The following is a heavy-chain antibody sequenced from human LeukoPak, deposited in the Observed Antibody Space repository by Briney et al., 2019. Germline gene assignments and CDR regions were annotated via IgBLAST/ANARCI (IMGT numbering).Heavy chain of an antibody. Sequence: PGGSLRLSCAASGFTFDDYAMHWVRQAPGKGLEWVSGISWNSGSIGYADSVKGRFTISRDNAKNSLYLQMNSLRAEETALYHCAKSLDVRGVIDSPDDYWGQGTLVTVSS. V-gene: IGHV3-9*01. CDR2: ISWNSGSI. J-gene: IGHJ4*02. CDR1: GFTFDDYA. D-gene: IGHD3-10*02. CDR3: AKSLDVRGVIDSPDDY.